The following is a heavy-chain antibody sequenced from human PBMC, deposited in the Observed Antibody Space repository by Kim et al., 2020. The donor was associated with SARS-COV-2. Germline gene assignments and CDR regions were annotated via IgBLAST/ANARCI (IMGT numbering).Heavy chain of an antibody. Sequence: GGSLRLSCAASGFTFSSYAMHWVRQAPGKGLEWVAVISYDGSNKYYVDSVKGRFTISRDNSKNTLYLQMNSLRAEDTAVYYCARDHHKLYCTGGVCYDSHHYSGMAVGGQGTTVTVSS. CDR2: ISYDGSNK. CDR3: ARDHHKLYCTGGVCYDSHHYSGMAV. D-gene: IGHD2-8*02. CDR1: GFTFSSYA. J-gene: IGHJ6*02. V-gene: IGHV3-30*04.